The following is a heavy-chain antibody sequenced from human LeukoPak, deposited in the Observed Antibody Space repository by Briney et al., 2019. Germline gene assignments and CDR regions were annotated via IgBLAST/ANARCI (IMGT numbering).Heavy chain of an antibody. J-gene: IGHJ4*02. V-gene: IGHV3-49*04. CDR3: TRYSYGNYDY. CDR1: GFTFGDYA. Sequence: PGRSLGLSCTASGFTFGDYAMSWVRQAPGKGLEWVGFIRSKAYGGTTEYAASVKGRFTISRDDSKSIAYLQMNSLKTEDTAVYYCTRYSYGNYDYWGQGTLVTVSS. D-gene: IGHD5-18*01. CDR2: IRSKAYGGTT.